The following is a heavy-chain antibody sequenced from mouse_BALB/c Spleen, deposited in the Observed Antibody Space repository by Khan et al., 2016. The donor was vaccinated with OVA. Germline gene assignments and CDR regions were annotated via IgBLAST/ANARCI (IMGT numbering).Heavy chain of an antibody. D-gene: IGHD1-1*01. Sequence: VQLKQSGPGLVKPSQSLSLTCTVTGYSITSDYAWNWIRQFPGNKLEWMGYISYSGRTSYNPSLKSRISITRDTSKNQFFLQLNSVTTEDTATDYCARSVTITTVVATYFDYWGQGTTLTVSS. CDR2: ISYSGRT. V-gene: IGHV3-2*02. CDR1: GYSITSDYA. J-gene: IGHJ2*01. CDR3: ARSVTITTVVATYFDY.